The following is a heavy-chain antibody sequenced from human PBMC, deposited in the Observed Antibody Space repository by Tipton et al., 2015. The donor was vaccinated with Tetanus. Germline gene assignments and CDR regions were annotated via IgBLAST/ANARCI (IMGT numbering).Heavy chain of an antibody. Sequence: TLSLTCTVSGGSIGTYHWNWIRQSPGEGLEWIGHIDYFGTTKYNPSLKSRVAMSVDTSKNQLSLKLSSVTAADTAVYYCSRGVDRTKTGIDWGQGTLVTVSS. J-gene: IGHJ4*02. CDR3: SRGVDRTKTGID. CDR2: IDYFGTT. V-gene: IGHV4-59*12. CDR1: GGSIGTYH. D-gene: IGHD5-12*01.